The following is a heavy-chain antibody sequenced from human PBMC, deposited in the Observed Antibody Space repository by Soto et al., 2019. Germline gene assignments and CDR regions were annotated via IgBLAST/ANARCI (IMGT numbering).Heavy chain of an antibody. V-gene: IGHV3-48*01. J-gene: IGHJ3*02. D-gene: IGHD3-22*01. CDR1: GFTFSSYS. Sequence: EVQLVESGGGLVQPGGSLRLSYAASGFTFSSYSMNWVRQAPGKGLEWVSYISSSSSTIYYADSVKGRFTISRDNAKNSLYLQMNSLRAEDTAVYYCARDDYYDSSGYLVAFDIWGQGTMVTVSS. CDR3: ARDDYYDSSGYLVAFDI. CDR2: ISSSSSTI.